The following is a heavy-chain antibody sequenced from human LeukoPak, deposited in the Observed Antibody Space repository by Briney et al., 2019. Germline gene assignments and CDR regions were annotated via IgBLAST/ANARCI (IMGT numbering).Heavy chain of an antibody. J-gene: IGHJ5*02. CDR1: GGSISSYY. D-gene: IGHD3-10*01. V-gene: IGHV4-59*01. CDR2: IYYSGST. CDR3: ARELYYYGSGSYSTYNWFDP. Sequence: SETLSLTCTVSGGSISSYYWSWIRKPPGKGLEWIGYIYYSGSTNYNPSLKSRVTISVDTSKNQFSLKLSSVTAADTAVYYCARELYYYGSGSYSTYNWFDPWGQGTLVTVSS.